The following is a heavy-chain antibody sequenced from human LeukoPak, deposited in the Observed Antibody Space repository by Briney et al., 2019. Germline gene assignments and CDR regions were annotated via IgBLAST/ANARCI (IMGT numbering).Heavy chain of an antibody. D-gene: IGHD3-22*01. V-gene: IGHV3-11*01. CDR1: GFTFSDYY. J-gene: IGHJ4*02. CDR2: ISSSGSTI. Sequence: KAGGSLRLSCAASGFTFSDYYMSWIRQAPGKGLEWVSYISSSGSTIYYADSVKGRFTISRDNSKNTLYLQMNNLRAEDTAVYYCAKGSGYYPEGSDYWGQGTLVTVSS. CDR3: AKGSGYYPEGSDY.